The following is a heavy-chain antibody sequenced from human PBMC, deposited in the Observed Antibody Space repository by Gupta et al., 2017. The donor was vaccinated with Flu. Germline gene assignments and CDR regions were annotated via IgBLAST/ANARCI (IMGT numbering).Heavy chain of an antibody. V-gene: IGHV4-39*01. D-gene: IGHD1-26*01. CDR1: MSSSSYY. J-gene: IGHJ5*02. CDR2: IYYIGNT. CDR3: ARQYSGSYELDP. Sequence: MSSSSYYWGWIRQPPGKGLEWIGSIYYIGNTYYNPSLKSRVTISVDTSKNQFSLNLSSVTAADTAVYYCARQYSGSYELDPWGQGTLVTVSS.